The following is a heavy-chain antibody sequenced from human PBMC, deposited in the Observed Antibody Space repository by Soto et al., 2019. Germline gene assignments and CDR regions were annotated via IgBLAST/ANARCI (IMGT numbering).Heavy chain of an antibody. V-gene: IGHV1-18*01. CDR1: GYIFIDYA. Sequence: QVQLVQSGAEVKKPGASVKVSCKASGYIFIDYAISWVRQAPGQGLEWMGWISPNSGNTNYAQNLQGRVTMTTDTSTSTAYMELRSLRSDDTAVYYCARDQRYYGSGSYYSDSWGQGTLVTVSS. CDR2: ISPNSGNT. J-gene: IGHJ4*02. D-gene: IGHD3-10*01. CDR3: ARDQRYYGSGSYYSDS.